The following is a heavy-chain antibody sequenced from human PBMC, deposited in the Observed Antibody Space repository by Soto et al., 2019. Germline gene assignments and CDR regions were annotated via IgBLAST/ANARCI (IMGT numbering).Heavy chain of an antibody. CDR2: ISYDGSNK. Sequence: QVQLVESGGGVVQPGRSLRLSCAAYGFTFSSDGMHWVRQAQGKGLERGAVISYDGSNKYYADSVKGRFTIYRDNSMNTLYLQMNSLSADDTAVYYCAKDRSACWKYYLFDYWVQGTLVTVSS. D-gene: IGHD1-7*01. J-gene: IGHJ4*02. CDR3: AKDRSACWKYYLFDY. CDR1: GFTFSSDG. V-gene: IGHV3-30*18.